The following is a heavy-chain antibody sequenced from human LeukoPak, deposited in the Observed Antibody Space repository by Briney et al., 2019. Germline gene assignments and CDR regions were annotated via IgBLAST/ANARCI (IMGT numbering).Heavy chain of an antibody. Sequence: ASVKVSCKASGYTFTSYDINWVRQATGQGLEWMGWMNPNSGNTGYAQKFQGRVTITRNTSISTAYMELSSLRSEDTAVYYCARGPHVMYYDFRSGYYYYFDYWGQGTLVTVSS. D-gene: IGHD3-3*01. CDR3: ARGPHVMYYDFRSGYYYYFDY. CDR2: MNPNSGNT. V-gene: IGHV1-8*03. CDR1: GYTFTSYD. J-gene: IGHJ4*02.